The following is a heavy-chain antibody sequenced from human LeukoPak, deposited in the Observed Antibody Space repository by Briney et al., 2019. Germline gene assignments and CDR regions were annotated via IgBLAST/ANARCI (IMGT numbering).Heavy chain of an antibody. D-gene: IGHD2/OR15-2a*01. CDR3: ARNRIVPAFTTTFHYTMDV. CDR1: GGSFSAYY. J-gene: IGHJ6*02. CDR2: INHSGNT. Sequence: SETLSLTCTVSGGSFSAYYWTWIRQSPGKGLEWIGEINHSGNTNYNPSLKSRLTMSVDTSENRFSLRLTSVTAADTAVYYCARNRIVPAFTTTFHYTMDVWGQGTSVIVSS. V-gene: IGHV4-34*01.